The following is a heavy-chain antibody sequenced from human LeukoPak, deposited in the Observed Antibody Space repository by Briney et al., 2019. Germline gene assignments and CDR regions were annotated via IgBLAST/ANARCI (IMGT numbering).Heavy chain of an antibody. CDR3: TRGWLWFGELLDY. CDR1: GFTFGDYA. D-gene: IGHD3-10*01. J-gene: IGHJ4*02. CDR2: IRSKAYGGTT. V-gene: IGHV3-49*03. Sequence: GGSLRLSCTASGFTFGDYAMSWFRQAPGKGLEWVGFIRSKAYGGTTEYAASVKGRFTISRDDSKSIAYLQMNSLKAEDTAVYYCTRGWLWFGELLDYWGQGTLVTVSS.